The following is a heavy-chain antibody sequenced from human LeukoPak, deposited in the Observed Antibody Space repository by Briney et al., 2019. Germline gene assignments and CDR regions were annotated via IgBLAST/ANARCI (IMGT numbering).Heavy chain of an antibody. CDR3: VKDGSGWSNWFDP. J-gene: IGHJ5*02. CDR2: IRYDGSDK. CDR1: EFTFSSYG. Sequence: PGGSLRLSCAASEFTFSSYGMHWVRQAPDKGLEWVAFIRYDGSDKYYADSVKGRFAISRDNSKNTPYLQMNSLRAEDTAVYYCVKDGSGWSNWFDPWGQGTLVTVSS. V-gene: IGHV3-30*02. D-gene: IGHD6-19*01.